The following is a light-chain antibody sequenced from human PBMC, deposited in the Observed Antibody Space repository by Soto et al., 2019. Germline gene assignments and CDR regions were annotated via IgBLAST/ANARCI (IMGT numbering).Light chain of an antibody. CDR1: SSDVGGYNY. V-gene: IGLV2-14*01. CDR2: EVS. CDR3: SSYTSSSTLDVV. J-gene: IGLJ2*01. Sequence: HSALTQPASVSGSPGQSITISCTGTSSDVGGYNYVSWYQQHPGKAPKLMIYEVSNRPSGVSNRFSGSKSGNTASLTISGLQAEDEADYYCSSYTSSSTLDVVFGGGTKVTV.